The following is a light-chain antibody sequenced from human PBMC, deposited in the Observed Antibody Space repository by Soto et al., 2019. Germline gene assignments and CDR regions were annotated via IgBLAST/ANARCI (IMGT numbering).Light chain of an antibody. V-gene: IGKV3-15*01. Sequence: ETVMTQSPATLSVSPGEGATLSCSASQSVSSNLAWYQQRPGQTPRLLVYGASIRATGMSARFSGSGSGTEFTLTISSLQSEDFALYYCQQYNDWPHTFGGGTKVEIK. CDR3: QQYNDWPHT. J-gene: IGKJ4*01. CDR1: QSVSSN. CDR2: GAS.